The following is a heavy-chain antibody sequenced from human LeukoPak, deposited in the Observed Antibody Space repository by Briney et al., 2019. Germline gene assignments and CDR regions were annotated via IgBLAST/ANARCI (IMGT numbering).Heavy chain of an antibody. CDR3: SAGPSGWTEFFRH. V-gene: IGHV3-73*01. D-gene: IGHD6-19*01. Sequence: GGSLRLSCAAPAFTLSDFTIHWVRQASGKGLEWVARIRSKANNYATEYGASVKGRFTISRDDAKNTAYLQMNSLKTEDTAIYYCSAGPSGWTEFFRHWGQGTLVIVSS. CDR1: AFTLSDFT. CDR2: IRSKANNYAT. J-gene: IGHJ1*01.